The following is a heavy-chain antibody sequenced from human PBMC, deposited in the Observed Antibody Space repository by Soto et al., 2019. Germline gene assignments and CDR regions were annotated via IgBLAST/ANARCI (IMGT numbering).Heavy chain of an antibody. V-gene: IGHV5-51*01. CDR3: ARHGYGDYPGSPYYGMDV. D-gene: IGHD4-17*01. J-gene: IGHJ6*02. CDR1: GYSFTSYW. CDR2: IYPGDSDT. Sequence: LGESLKISCKGSGYSFTSYWIGWVRQMPGKGLEWMGIIYPGDSDTRYSPSFQGQVTISADKSISTAYLQWSSLKASDTAMYYCARHGYGDYPGSPYYGMDVWGQGTTVTVSS.